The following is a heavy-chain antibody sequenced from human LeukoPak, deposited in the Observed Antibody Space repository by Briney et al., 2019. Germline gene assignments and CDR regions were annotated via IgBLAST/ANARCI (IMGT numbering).Heavy chain of an antibody. D-gene: IGHD3-22*01. CDR3: ARGDAYYDSSGYPFDY. J-gene: IGHJ4*02. CDR1: GGSFSGYY. V-gene: IGHV4-34*01. CDR2: INHSGST. Sequence: SETLSLTCAVYGGSFSGYYWSWLRQPPGKGLEWLGEINHSGSTNYNPSLKSRVTISVDTSKNQFSLKLSSVTAADTAVYYCARGDAYYDSSGYPFDYWGQGTLVTVSS.